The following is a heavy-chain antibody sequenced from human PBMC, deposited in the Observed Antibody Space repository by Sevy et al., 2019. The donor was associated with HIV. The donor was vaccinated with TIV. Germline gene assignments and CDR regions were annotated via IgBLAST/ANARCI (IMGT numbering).Heavy chain of an antibody. CDR1: GFAFSSYS. CDR3: ARGDSSGAAFDI. D-gene: IGHD6-25*01. Sequence: GGSLRLSCAASGFAFSSYSMNWVRQAPGKGLESVSSISPDSGYIYYADSVKGRFTISRDNAKNSLYLQMNSLRAEDTAVYYCARGDSSGAAFDIWGQGTMVTVSS. CDR2: ISPDSGYI. V-gene: IGHV3-21*01. J-gene: IGHJ3*02.